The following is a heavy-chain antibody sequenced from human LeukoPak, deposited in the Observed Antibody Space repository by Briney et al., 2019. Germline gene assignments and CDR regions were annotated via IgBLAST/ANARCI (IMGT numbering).Heavy chain of an antibody. D-gene: IGHD6-13*01. CDR1: GGSISSGGYY. CDR3: ARRIAIANNWFDH. Sequence: SETLSLTCTASGGSISSGGYYWSWIRQHPGKGLEWIGYIYYSGNTYYNPSLRSRVTISVDTSQNQFSLKLSSVTAADTAVYYCARRIAIANNWFDHWGQGTLVTVSS. J-gene: IGHJ5*02. CDR2: IYYSGNT. V-gene: IGHV4-31*03.